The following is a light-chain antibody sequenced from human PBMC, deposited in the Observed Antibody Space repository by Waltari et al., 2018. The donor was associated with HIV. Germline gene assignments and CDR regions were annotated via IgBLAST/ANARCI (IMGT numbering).Light chain of an antibody. CDR3: QQSYSTPPMYT. Sequence: DIQMTQSPSSLSASVGDSVTITSRASQSISSYLNWYQQRPGKAPELLIYAASTLQGGVPSRFSGSGSGTDFTLTISSLLPEDFATYYCQQSYSTPPMYTFGQGTKLEIK. CDR1: QSISSY. V-gene: IGKV1-39*01. J-gene: IGKJ2*01. CDR2: AAS.